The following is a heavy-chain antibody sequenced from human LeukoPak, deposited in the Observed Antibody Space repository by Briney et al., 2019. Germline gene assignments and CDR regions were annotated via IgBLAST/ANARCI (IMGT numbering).Heavy chain of an antibody. CDR1: GFTVSSNY. CDR2: IYSGGST. D-gene: IGHD2-15*01. J-gene: IGHJ6*02. V-gene: IGHV3-66*01. Sequence: RAGGSLRLSCAASGFTVSSNYMSWVRQAPGKGLEWVSVIYSGGSTYYADSVKGRFTISRDNSKNTLYLQMNSLRAEDTAVYYCASAIPGYCSGGSCSRNAYYYGMDVWGQGTTVTVSS. CDR3: ASAIPGYCSGGSCSRNAYYYGMDV.